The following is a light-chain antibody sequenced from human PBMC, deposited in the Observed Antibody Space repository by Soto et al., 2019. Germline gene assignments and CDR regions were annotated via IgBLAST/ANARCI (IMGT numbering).Light chain of an antibody. V-gene: IGKV3-11*01. Sequence: EIVLTQSPATLSLSPGERATLSCRASQSIGNHLAWYQQQPGQAPRLLIYEASYRATAVPPRFSGSGSGTDFSLTMSSLEPEDLAVYYCHQRSDWLSFTFGPGTKVDIK. CDR2: EAS. J-gene: IGKJ3*01. CDR1: QSIGNH. CDR3: HQRSDWLSFT.